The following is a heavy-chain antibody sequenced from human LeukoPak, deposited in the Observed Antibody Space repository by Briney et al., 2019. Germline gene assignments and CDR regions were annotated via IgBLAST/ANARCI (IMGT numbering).Heavy chain of an antibody. D-gene: IGHD3-22*01. J-gene: IGHJ4*02. V-gene: IGHV4-34*01. CDR2: INHSGSA. Sequence: SETLSLTCAVYGGSFSGYYWSWIRQPPGKGLEWIGEINHSGSANYNPSLKSRVTISVDTSKNQFSLKLSSVTAADTAVYYCARVSYYDSSGYYGLGSTIDYWGQGTLVTVSS. CDR3: ARVSYYDSSGYYGLGSTIDY. CDR1: GGSFSGYY.